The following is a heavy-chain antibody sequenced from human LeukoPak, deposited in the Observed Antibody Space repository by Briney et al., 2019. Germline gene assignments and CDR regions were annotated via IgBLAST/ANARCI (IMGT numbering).Heavy chain of an antibody. J-gene: IGHJ4*02. CDR2: ITSSGDTI. V-gene: IGHV3-11*01. CDR1: GFTFSDYY. CDR3: RRVGVGWGEGYFDY. Sequence: GGPLRLSCAAYGFTFSDYYMSWIRQAPGKGMEWVSYITSSGDTIYYADSVKGRFTISRDIPENSVYLQMNSLITEDRTGYYCRRVGVGWGEGYFDYWGQGTLVTVSS. D-gene: IGHD2-15*01.